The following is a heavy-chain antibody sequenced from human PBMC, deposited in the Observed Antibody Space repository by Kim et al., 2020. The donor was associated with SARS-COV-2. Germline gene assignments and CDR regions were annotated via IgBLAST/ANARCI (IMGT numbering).Heavy chain of an antibody. V-gene: IGHV3-53*01. CDR3: RRGHWGDTPS. D-gene: IGHD7-27*01. J-gene: IGHJ5*02. CDR1: GFIVTNHY. CDR2: IHIDGTT. Sequence: GGSLRLSCAASGFIVTNHYLTWVRQAPGKGLEWLSMIHIDGTTYYADSVRGRCTISRDTSENTLYLQMNNLRAEDTAIYFCRRGHWGDTPSWGQGTRVT.